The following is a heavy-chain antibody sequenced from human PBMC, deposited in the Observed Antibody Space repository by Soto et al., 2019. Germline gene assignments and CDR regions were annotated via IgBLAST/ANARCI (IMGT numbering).Heavy chain of an antibody. D-gene: IGHD6-6*01. J-gene: IGHJ6*02. CDR3: ARDLVEYSSSSNYYYYGMDV. Sequence: GGSLRLSCAASGFTFSSYAMHWVRQAPGKGLEWVAVISYDGSNKYYADSVKGRFTISRDNSKNTLYLQMNSLRAEDTAVYYCARDLVEYSSSSNYYYYGMDVWGQGTTVTVSS. CDR2: ISYDGSNK. V-gene: IGHV3-30-3*01. CDR1: GFTFSSYA.